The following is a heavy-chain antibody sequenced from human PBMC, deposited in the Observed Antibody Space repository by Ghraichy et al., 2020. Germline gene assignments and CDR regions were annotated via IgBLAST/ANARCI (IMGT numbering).Heavy chain of an antibody. CDR3: ARHPDSSGYYCDY. J-gene: IGHJ4*02. D-gene: IGHD3-22*01. V-gene: IGHV5-51*01. CDR2: IYPGDSDT. CDR1: GYSFTSYW. Sequence: GESLNISCKGSGYSFTSYWIGWVRQMPGKGLEWMGIIYPGDSDTRYSPSFQGQVTISADKSISTAYLQWSSLKASDTAMYYCARHPDSSGYYCDYWGQGTLVTVSS.